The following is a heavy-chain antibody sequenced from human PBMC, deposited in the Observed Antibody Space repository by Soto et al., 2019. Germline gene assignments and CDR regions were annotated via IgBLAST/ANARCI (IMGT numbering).Heavy chain of an antibody. D-gene: IGHD2-8*01. CDR2: ISYDGSNK. Sequence: QVQLVESGGGAVQPGRSLRLSCAASGFTFSSYAMHWVRQAPGKGLEWVAVISYDGSNKYYADSVKGRFTISRDNFKNTLYLQMNSLRAVDTAVYYCARDLYVWNRRLGYCTNGVCYLFNWFDRWRQGTLVTVSS. CDR3: ARDLYVWNRRLGYCTNGVCYLFNWFDR. V-gene: IGHV3-30-3*01. CDR1: GFTFSSYA. J-gene: IGHJ5*02.